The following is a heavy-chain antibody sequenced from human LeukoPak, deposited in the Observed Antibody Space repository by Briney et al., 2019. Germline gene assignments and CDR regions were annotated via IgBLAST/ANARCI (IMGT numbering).Heavy chain of an antibody. CDR1: GFTFSTYP. Sequence: GGSLRLSCAASGFTFSTYPMNWVRQAPGKGPEWVSYISTSGSTIYYADSVKGRFTISRDNAKKSLYLQMNSLRAEDTAVYYCARGYITPDYWGQGTLVTVSS. V-gene: IGHV3-48*03. D-gene: IGHD1-14*01. J-gene: IGHJ4*02. CDR2: ISTSGSTI. CDR3: ARGYITPDY.